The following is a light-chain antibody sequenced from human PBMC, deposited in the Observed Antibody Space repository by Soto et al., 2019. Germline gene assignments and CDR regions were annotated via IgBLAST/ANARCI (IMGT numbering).Light chain of an antibody. CDR3: KRADIPPPP. Sequence: DIQMTQSPTSVSASVGDRVTITCRASQGISSWLAWYQQKPGKAPKLLIYAASNLRSGVPSRFRGGGSGTFFPLPITARQPEFFAISYSKRADIPPPPFGKGTRLEIK. J-gene: IGKJ5*01. V-gene: IGKV1-12*01. CDR1: QGISSW. CDR2: AAS.